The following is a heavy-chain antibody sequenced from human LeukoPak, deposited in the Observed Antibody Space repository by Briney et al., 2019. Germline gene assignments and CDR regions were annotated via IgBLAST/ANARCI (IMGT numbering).Heavy chain of an antibody. CDR1: GGSISNSNFY. Sequence: PSGTLSLTCTVSGGSISNSNFYWGWIRQPPGTGLEWIGSIYYSGNTYYNPSLKSRVTISVDTSKNHLSLKLSSVTAADTAVYYCARKLGYCSSTSCLYFDYWGQGTLVTVSS. D-gene: IGHD2-2*01. J-gene: IGHJ4*02. V-gene: IGHV4-39*02. CDR2: IYYSGNT. CDR3: ARKLGYCSSTSCLYFDY.